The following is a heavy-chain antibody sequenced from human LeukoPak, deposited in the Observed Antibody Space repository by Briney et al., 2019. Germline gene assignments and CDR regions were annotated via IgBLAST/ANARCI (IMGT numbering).Heavy chain of an antibody. CDR1: GDSINREIW. CDR2: IHHGGST. Sequence: SETLSLTCAVSGDSINREIWWHWVRQPPGKGLEWIGEIHHGGSTYYKPSLRSRVTISVDKSRNHFSLEMNSVTAADTAVYYCAREVPVFFASTLDSWGQGILVTVSS. V-gene: IGHV4-4*02. CDR3: AREVPVFFASTLDS. D-gene: IGHD2-2*01. J-gene: IGHJ5*01.